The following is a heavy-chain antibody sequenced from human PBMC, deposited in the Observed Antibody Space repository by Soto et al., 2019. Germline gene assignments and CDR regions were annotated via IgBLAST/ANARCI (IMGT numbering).Heavy chain of an antibody. CDR3: ARHDCISTSCYYYYYYSMDV. J-gene: IGHJ6*02. D-gene: IGHD2-2*01. CDR1: GGTFSSYA. V-gene: IGHV1-69*13. Sequence: SVKVSCKTSGGTFSSYAIRWVRQAPGQGLECMGGIIPIFDTANYAQKFQGRVTITADESTSTAYMELSSLRSEDTAVYYCARHDCISTSCYYYYYYSMDVWGQGTTVTVSS. CDR2: IIPIFDTA.